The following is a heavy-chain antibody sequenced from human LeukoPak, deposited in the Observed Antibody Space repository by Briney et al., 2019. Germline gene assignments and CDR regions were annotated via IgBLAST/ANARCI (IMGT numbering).Heavy chain of an antibody. D-gene: IGHD4-17*01. CDR3: TTGTLTSDY. CDR1: GFNFNNAW. CDR2: IKSKSDGGTT. J-gene: IGHJ4*02. V-gene: IGHV3-15*01. Sequence: GGSLRLSCAASGFNFNNAWMNWVRQAPGKGLEWVGRIKSKSDGGTTDNAAPVKGRFTISKDDSKNTLYLQMNSLKTEDTGIYYCTTGTLTSDYWGQGTLVTASS.